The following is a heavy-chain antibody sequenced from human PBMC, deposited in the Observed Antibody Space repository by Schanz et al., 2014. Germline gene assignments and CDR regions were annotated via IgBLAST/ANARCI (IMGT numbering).Heavy chain of an antibody. J-gene: IGHJ6*02. CDR1: GITFSSHS. CDR3: AKDGPGGSGSYSADGGMDV. V-gene: IGHV3-23*04. D-gene: IGHD3-10*01. CDR2: MNESHSTI. Sequence: EVQLVESGGGLVQPGGSLRLSCAASGITFSSHSFNWVRQAPGKGLEWVSAMNESHSTIYYADSVRGRFTISRDNAENTLFLQMNSLRAEDTAVYYCAKDGPGGSGSYSADGGMDVWGQGTTVTVSS.